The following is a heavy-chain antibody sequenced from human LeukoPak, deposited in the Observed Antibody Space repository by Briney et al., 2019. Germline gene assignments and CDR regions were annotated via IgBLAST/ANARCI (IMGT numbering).Heavy chain of an antibody. V-gene: IGHV3-30*02. D-gene: IGHD1-14*01. J-gene: IGHJ4*02. CDR2: IRYDGSEK. Sequence: GGSLRLSCAASGFTFSRYGMHWVRQAPGKGLEWVAVIRYDGSEKYYADSVKGRFTISRDNSENTLYLQMNSLRAEDTATYYCANWDGGISSFDYWGQGTLVTVSS. CDR3: ANWDGGISSFDY. CDR1: GFTFSRYG.